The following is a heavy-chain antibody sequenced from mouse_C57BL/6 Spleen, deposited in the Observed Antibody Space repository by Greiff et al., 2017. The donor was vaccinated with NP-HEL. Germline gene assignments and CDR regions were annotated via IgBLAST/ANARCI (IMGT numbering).Heavy chain of an antibody. CDR2: IDPETGGP. CDR3: TRPSYYYAFAY. Sequence: VQLHQSGAELVRPGASVTLSCKASGYTFTDYEMHWVKQTPVHGLEWIGAIDPETGGPTYNQKFKGKAILTADKSSSTAYMELRSLTSEDSAVYYCTRPSYYYAFAYWGQGTLVTVSA. J-gene: IGHJ3*01. V-gene: IGHV1-15*01. D-gene: IGHD1-1*01. CDR1: GYTFTDYE.